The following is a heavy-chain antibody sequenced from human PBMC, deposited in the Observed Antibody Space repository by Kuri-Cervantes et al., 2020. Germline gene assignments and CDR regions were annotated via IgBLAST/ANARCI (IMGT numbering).Heavy chain of an antibody. CDR3: ASAAGPHDAFDI. Sequence: ASVKVSCKASGYTFTSYGISWVRQAPGQGLEWMGWISAYNGDTNYAQKLQGRVAMTTDTSTSTAYMELRSLRSDDTAVYYCASAAGPHDAFDIWGQGTMVTDSS. V-gene: IGHV1-18*01. CDR2: ISAYNGDT. J-gene: IGHJ3*02. D-gene: IGHD6-25*01. CDR1: GYTFTSYG.